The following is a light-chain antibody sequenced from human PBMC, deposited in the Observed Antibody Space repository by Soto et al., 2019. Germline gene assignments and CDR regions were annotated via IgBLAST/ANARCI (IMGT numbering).Light chain of an antibody. CDR2: LNSDGSH. CDR3: QTWGTGTVV. Sequence: QSVLTQSPSASASLGASVKLTCTLSSGHSNYAIAWHQQQPEKGPRYLMKLNSDGSHNKGDGIPDRFSGSSSGAERYLIISSLQSEYEADYYCQTWGTGTVVFGGGTKLTVL. CDR1: SGHSNYA. V-gene: IGLV4-69*01. J-gene: IGLJ2*01.